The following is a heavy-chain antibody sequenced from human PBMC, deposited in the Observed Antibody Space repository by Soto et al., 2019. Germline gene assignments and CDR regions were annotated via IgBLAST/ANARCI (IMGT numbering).Heavy chain of an antibody. CDR3: ARDLGDPLDATRGPWVY. J-gene: IGHJ4*02. V-gene: IGHV1-69*08. Sequence: QVQLVQSGAEVKKPGSSVKVSCKTSGGSFSSYTINWVRQAPGKGLEWMGRIIPIIGAPNYAQKFQGRVTITADTSTSTAYMELSSLTSEDTAVYYCARDLGDPLDATRGPWVYWGQGTLVTVSS. CDR2: IIPIIGAP. CDR1: GGSFSSYT. D-gene: IGHD3-10*01.